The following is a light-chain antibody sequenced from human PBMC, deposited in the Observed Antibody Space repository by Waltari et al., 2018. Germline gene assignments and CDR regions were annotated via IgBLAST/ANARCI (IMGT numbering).Light chain of an antibody. Sequence: EIVLTQSPGTLSLSPGERATLSCRASQSLSTSYLAWYQQKPGQAPRLLIYGASSRATGIADRFSGXGSGTDFTLTISRLEPEDFAVYYCQQYGTSPPXXXGQGTKLEIK. CDR3: QQYGTSPPXX. CDR2: GAS. CDR1: QSLSTSY. J-gene: IGKJ2*01. V-gene: IGKV3-20*01.